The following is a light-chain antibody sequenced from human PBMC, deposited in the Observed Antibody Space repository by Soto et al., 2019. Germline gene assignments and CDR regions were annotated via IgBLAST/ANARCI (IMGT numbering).Light chain of an antibody. CDR2: EGT. CDR3: CAYVGARSYV. Sequence: QSALAQPASVSGSPGQSITISCTGTNNLVSWYQQHPGKAPKVVVYEGTKRPSGVSNRFSGPNSGGTASLTISGLQAKDEASYFCCAYVGARSYVFGPGTKVTVL. V-gene: IGLV2-23*01. CDR1: NNL. J-gene: IGLJ1*01.